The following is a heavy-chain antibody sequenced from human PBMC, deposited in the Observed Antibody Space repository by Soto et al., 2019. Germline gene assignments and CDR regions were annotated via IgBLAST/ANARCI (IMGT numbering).Heavy chain of an antibody. CDR3: AGPYYDFWSGYPPYYYYGMDV. CDR1: GGSISSSSYY. Sequence: SETLSLTCTVSGGSISSSSYYWGWIRQPPGKGLEWIGSIYYSGSTYYNPSLKSRVTISVDTSKNQFSLKLSSVTAADTAVHYCAGPYYDFWSGYPPYYYYGMDVWGQGTTVTVSS. V-gene: IGHV4-39*01. D-gene: IGHD3-3*01. J-gene: IGHJ6*02. CDR2: IYYSGST.